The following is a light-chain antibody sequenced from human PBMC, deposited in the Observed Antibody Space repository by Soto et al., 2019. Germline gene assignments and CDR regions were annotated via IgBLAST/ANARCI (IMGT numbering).Light chain of an antibody. CDR2: GVT. V-gene: IGLV2-14*01. CDR3: SSFRSGSVVL. Sequence: QSVLTQPASVSGSPGQSITISCTGTSSDVGGYNYVSWYQQDPGKAPKLVIYGVTYRPSGVSARFSGSKFQNTASRTISGLQAEDEADYYCSSFRSGSVVLFGGGTKLTVL. CDR1: SSDVGGYNY. J-gene: IGLJ3*02.